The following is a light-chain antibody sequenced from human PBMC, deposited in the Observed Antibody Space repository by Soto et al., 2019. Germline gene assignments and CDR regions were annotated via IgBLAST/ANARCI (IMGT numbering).Light chain of an antibody. CDR1: QGISRR. Sequence: DIQTTQSPSSVSAFVGETVTITCRASQGISRRLAWYQQKPGKAPKVLIYFASTLQSGVPSRFSGSGSDTDFTLTISSLQPEDFATYYCQQGNSFPLTFGGGTKVEFK. J-gene: IGKJ4*01. CDR2: FAS. V-gene: IGKV1-12*01. CDR3: QQGNSFPLT.